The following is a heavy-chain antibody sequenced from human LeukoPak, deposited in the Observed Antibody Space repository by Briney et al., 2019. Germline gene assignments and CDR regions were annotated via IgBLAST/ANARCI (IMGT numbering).Heavy chain of an antibody. V-gene: IGHV4-39*07. CDR2: IYYSGST. CDR3: ARGHNWDYSRFDY. Sequence: SETLSLTCTVSGGSISSSSYYWGWIRQPPGKGLEWIGSIYYSGSTYYNPSLKSRVTISVDTSKNQFSLKLSSVTAADTAVYYCARGHNWDYSRFDYWGQGTLVTVSS. D-gene: IGHD1-7*01. J-gene: IGHJ4*02. CDR1: GGSISSSSYY.